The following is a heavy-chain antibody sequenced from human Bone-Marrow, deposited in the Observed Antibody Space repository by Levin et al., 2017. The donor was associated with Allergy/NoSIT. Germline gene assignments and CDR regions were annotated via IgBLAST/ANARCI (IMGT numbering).Heavy chain of an antibody. V-gene: IGHV4-59*01. Sequence: SETLSLTCTVSGGSIISSYWSWIRQPPGKGLEWIGYIYSSGSTDYNPSLRSRVTISADTSKNHFSLRLRSVTAADTAIYYCAINYGETTPYYYGVDVWGQGTTVTVSS. D-gene: IGHD4-17*01. CDR3: AINYGETTPYYYGVDV. J-gene: IGHJ6*02. CDR2: IYSSGST. CDR1: GGSIISSY.